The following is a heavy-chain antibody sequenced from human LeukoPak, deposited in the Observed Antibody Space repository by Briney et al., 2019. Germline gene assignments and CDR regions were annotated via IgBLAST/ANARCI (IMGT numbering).Heavy chain of an antibody. V-gene: IGHV3-11*01. Sequence: PGGSLRLSCAASGFTFSDYYMGWIRQAPGKGLEWVSYISSSGSTIYYTDSVKGRFTISRDNAKSSLYLQMNSLRAEDTTVYYCARDSPGGLLWFADPWGQGTLVTVSS. CDR3: ARDSPGGLLWFADP. CDR1: GFTFSDYY. D-gene: IGHD3-10*01. J-gene: IGHJ5*02. CDR2: ISSSGSTI.